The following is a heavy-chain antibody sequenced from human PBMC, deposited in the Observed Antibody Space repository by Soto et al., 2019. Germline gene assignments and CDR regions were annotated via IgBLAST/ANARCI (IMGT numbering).Heavy chain of an antibody. D-gene: IGHD2-2*01. V-gene: IGHV3-66*01. Sequence: EVQLVESGGGLVQPGGSLRLSCAASGFTVSSNYMSWVRQAPGKGLEWVSVIYSGGSTYYADSVKGRFTISRDNSKNTLYLQMNSLRAEDTAVYYCARRLGYCSSTSCYYYYMDVWGKGTTVTVSS. CDR1: GFTVSSNY. CDR3: ARRLGYCSSTSCYYYYMDV. CDR2: IYSGGST. J-gene: IGHJ6*03.